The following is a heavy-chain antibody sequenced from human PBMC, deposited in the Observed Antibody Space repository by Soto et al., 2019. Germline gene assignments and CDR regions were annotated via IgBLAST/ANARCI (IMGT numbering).Heavy chain of an antibody. CDR2: IKQDGSEK. V-gene: IGHV3-7*03. CDR1: GFTFSSYW. J-gene: IGHJ4*02. CDR3: ARDNPVAGTRRGPFGY. Sequence: EVQLVESGGGLVQPGGSLRLSCAASGFTFSSYWMSWVRQAPGKGLEWVANIKQDGSEKYYVDSVKGRFTISRDNAKNSLYLQMNSLRDEDTAVYYCARDNPVAGTRRGPFGYWGQGTLVTVSS. D-gene: IGHD6-19*01.